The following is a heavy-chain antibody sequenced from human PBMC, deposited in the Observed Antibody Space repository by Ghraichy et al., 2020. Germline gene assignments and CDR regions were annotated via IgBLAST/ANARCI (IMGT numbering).Heavy chain of an antibody. Sequence: SETLSLTCTVSGGSISSYYWSWIRQPPGKGLEWIGYIYYSGSTNYNPSLKSRVTISVDTSKNQFSLKLSSVTAADTAVYYCARGGVAVAGTADFDLWGRGTLVTVSS. D-gene: IGHD6-19*01. CDR1: GGSISSYY. J-gene: IGHJ2*01. CDR2: IYYSGST. V-gene: IGHV4-59*01. CDR3: ARGGVAVAGTADFDL.